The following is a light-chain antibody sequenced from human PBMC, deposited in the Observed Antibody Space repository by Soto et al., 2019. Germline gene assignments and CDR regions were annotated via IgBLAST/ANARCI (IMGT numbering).Light chain of an antibody. CDR2: GAS. CDR3: QQYSSSPRT. CDR1: QSLRSSY. Sequence: EIVLTQSPATLSLSPGEGGTLSCRASQSLRSSYLAWYQQKPGQAPRLLIYGASRRATGIPDRFSGSGSGTDFTLTINRLEPEDFAVYYCQQYSSSPRTFGQGTKVDIK. J-gene: IGKJ1*01. V-gene: IGKV3-20*01.